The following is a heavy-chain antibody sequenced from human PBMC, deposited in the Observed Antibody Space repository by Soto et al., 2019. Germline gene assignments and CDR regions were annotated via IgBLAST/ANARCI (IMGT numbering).Heavy chain of an antibody. CDR3: AAVRGVILSFDY. CDR2: ISGSGGST. CDR1: GFTFSSYA. J-gene: IGHJ4*02. V-gene: IGHV3-23*01. Sequence: EVQLLESGGGLVQPGGSLRLSCAASGFTFSSYAMSWVRQAPGKGLEWVSAISGSGGSTYYADSVKGRFTISRDNSKNTLYLQMNSLRAEDTAVYYRAAVRGVILSFDYWGQGTLVTVSS. D-gene: IGHD3-10*01.